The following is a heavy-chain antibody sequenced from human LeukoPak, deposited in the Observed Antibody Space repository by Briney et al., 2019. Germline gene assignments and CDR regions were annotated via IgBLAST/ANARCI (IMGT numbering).Heavy chain of an antibody. D-gene: IGHD5-12*01. Sequence: SETLSLTCTVSGGSISSSSYCWGWIRQPPGKGLEWIGSIYYSGSTYYNPSLKSRVTISVDTSKNQFSLKLSSVTAADTAVYYCARGHSGYDTPDYWGQGTLVTVSS. CDR1: GGSISSSSYC. J-gene: IGHJ4*02. CDR2: IYYSGST. CDR3: ARGHSGYDTPDY. V-gene: IGHV4-39*01.